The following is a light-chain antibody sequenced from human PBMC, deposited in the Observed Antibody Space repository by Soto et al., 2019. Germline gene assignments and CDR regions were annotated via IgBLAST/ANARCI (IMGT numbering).Light chain of an antibody. Sequence: QSVLTQPPSASGTPGQTVSISCSGSRSNIGSSYVSWYQKLPGTAPKLLIHRKTLRPSGVPDRFYASKSGTSDSLAISGLRSEDEGEYYCATWDDSLSAWVFGGGTKLTVL. V-gene: IGLV1-47*01. CDR2: RKT. CDR1: RSNIGSSY. J-gene: IGLJ3*02. CDR3: ATWDDSLSAWV.